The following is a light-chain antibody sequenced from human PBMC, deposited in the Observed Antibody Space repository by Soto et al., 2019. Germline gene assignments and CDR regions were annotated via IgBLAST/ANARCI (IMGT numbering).Light chain of an antibody. CDR1: QSVSSN. V-gene: IGKV3-15*01. CDR2: DTS. CDR3: QQYNNWPIT. Sequence: IVMTQSPATLSVSPGERATLSCRASQSVSSNLAWYQQKFGQAPRLLIYDTSTRATGIPARFSGSGSGTEFTPTISSLQSEDFAVYYCQQYNNWPITFGQGTRLEIK. J-gene: IGKJ5*01.